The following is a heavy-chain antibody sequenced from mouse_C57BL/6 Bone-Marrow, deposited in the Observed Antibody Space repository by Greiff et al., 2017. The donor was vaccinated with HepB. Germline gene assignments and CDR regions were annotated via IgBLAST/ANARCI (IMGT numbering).Heavy chain of an antibody. Sequence: VQLQQPGAELVRPGTSVKLSCKASGYTFTSYWMHWVKQRPGQGLEWIGVIDPSDSYTNYNQKFKGKATLTVDTSSSTAYMQLSSLTSEDSAVYYCARGVVATMDYYAMDYWGQGTSGTVSS. CDR1: GYTFTSYW. V-gene: IGHV1-59*01. D-gene: IGHD1-1*01. CDR3: ARGVVATMDYYAMDY. CDR2: IDPSDSYT. J-gene: IGHJ4*01.